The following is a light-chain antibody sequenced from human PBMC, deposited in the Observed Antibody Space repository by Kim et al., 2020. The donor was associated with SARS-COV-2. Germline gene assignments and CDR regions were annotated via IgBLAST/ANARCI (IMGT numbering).Light chain of an antibody. Sequence: VSPGQTASITCSEDKLVDKYACWYQQKPGQAPLLIIYKDSKRPSGIPERFSGSNAGNTATLTISGTQAMDEADYYCQAWDSSTAVFGGGTQLTVL. V-gene: IGLV3-1*01. J-gene: IGLJ2*01. CDR2: KDS. CDR1: KLVDKY. CDR3: QAWDSSTAV.